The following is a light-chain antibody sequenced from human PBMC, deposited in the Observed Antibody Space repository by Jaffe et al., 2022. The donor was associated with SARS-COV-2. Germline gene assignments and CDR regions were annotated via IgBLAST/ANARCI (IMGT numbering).Light chain of an antibody. CDR1: QSVSSSD. V-gene: IGKV3-15*01. Sequence: EIVMTQSPGTLSVSPGERATLSCRASQSVSSSDLAWYQQKPGQAPRLLIYGISTRATGIPARFSGSGSGTEFTLTISSLQSEDFAIYYCQQYSNWPLTFGGGTKVEIK. CDR3: QQYSNWPLT. CDR2: GIS. J-gene: IGKJ4*01.